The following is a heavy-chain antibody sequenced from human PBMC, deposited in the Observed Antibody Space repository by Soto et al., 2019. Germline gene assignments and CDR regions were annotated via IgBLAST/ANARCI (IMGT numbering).Heavy chain of an antibody. CDR3: ARAGYYGSSGYYDSKAFDI. J-gene: IGHJ3*02. D-gene: IGHD3-22*01. CDR1: GFTFSSYS. Sequence: PGGSLRLSCAASGFTFSSYSMNWVRQAPWKGLEWVSYISGSTTTIYYAGSVKGRFTISRDNAKNSLYLQMNSLRAEDTAVYYCARAGYYGSSGYYDSKAFDIWGQGTIVTVSS. CDR2: ISGSTTTI. V-gene: IGHV3-48*01.